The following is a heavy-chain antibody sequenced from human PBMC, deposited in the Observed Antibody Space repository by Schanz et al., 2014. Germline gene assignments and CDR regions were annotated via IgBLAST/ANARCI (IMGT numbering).Heavy chain of an antibody. D-gene: IGHD3-3*01. CDR2: ISAYNGNT. J-gene: IGHJ4*02. CDR3: ARDRVYRFLKGENRFYFDY. Sequence: QVQLVQSGAEVKKPGPSVKVSCKASGYTFNTYGLNWVRQAPGQGLEWMGWISAYNGNTAYAQNLKGRVRMTTDTSTATAYMELRSLTSDDTAVYYCARDRVYRFLKGENRFYFDYWGQGTLVIVSS. V-gene: IGHV1-18*01. CDR1: GYTFNTYG.